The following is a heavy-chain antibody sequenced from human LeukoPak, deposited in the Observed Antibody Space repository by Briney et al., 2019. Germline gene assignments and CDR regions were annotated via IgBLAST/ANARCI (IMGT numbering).Heavy chain of an antibody. Sequence: ASVKVSCKASGYTLTGYYMHWVRQAPGQGLEWMGWINPNSGGTNYAQKFQGRVTMTRDTSISTAYMELSRLRSEDTAVYYCARPYCSGGSCYRWFDPWGQGTLVTVSS. CDR2: INPNSGGT. CDR3: ARPYCSGGSCYRWFDP. CDR1: GYTLTGYY. J-gene: IGHJ5*02. V-gene: IGHV1-2*02. D-gene: IGHD2-15*01.